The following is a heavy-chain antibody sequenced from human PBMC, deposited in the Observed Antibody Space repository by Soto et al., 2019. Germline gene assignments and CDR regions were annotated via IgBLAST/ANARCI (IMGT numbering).Heavy chain of an antibody. CDR1: GYTFTGYF. Sequence: GASVKVSCKASGYTFTGYFMHWVRQAPGQGLEWMGWINPNSGDTNYPQKLQGWVTMTRDTSINTAYMEVSRLSSDDTAVYYCAREVAGGMDVWGQGTTVTVSS. J-gene: IGHJ6*02. CDR2: INPNSGDT. V-gene: IGHV1-2*04. CDR3: AREVAGGMDV.